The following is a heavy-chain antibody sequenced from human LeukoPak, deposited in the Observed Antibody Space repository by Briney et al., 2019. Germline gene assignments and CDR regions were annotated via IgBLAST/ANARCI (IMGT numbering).Heavy chain of an antibody. CDR3: ARALSGSYRFDY. CDR1: GGTFSSYT. Sequence: SVRVSCKASGGTFSSYTISWVRQAPGQGLEWMGRIIPILGIANYAQKFQGRVTITADKSTSTAYMELSSLRSEDTAVYYCARALSGSYRFDYWGQGTLVTVSS. CDR2: IIPILGIA. J-gene: IGHJ4*02. D-gene: IGHD1-26*01. V-gene: IGHV1-69*02.